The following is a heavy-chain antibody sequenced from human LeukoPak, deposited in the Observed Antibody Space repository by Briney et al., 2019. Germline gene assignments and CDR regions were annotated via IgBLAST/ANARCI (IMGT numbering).Heavy chain of an antibody. Sequence: PGRSLRLSCAASGFTFSSYAMHWVRQAPGKGLEWVAVISYDGSNKYYADSVKGRFTISRDNSKNTLYLQMNSLRAEDTAVYYCARSNIVVVPAAILDYWGQGTLVTASS. CDR3: ARSNIVVVPAAILDY. CDR1: GFTFSSYA. CDR2: ISYDGSNK. D-gene: IGHD2-2*02. J-gene: IGHJ4*02. V-gene: IGHV3-30-3*01.